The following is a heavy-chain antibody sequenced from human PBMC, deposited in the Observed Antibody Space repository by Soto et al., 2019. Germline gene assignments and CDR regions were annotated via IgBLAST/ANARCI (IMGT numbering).Heavy chain of an antibody. CDR1: GFTFSSYA. CDR2: ISSNGGST. V-gene: IGHV3-64D*06. CDR3: VKGIVGATTDYFDY. Sequence: GGSLRLSCSASGFTFSSYAMHWVRQAPGKGLEYVSAISSNGGSTYYADSVKGRFTISRDNSKNTLYLQMSSLRAEDTAVYYCVKGIVGATTDYFDYWGQGTLVTAPQ. J-gene: IGHJ4*02. D-gene: IGHD1-26*01.